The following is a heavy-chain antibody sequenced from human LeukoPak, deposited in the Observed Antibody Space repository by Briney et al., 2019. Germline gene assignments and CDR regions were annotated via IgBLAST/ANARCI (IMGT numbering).Heavy chain of an antibody. D-gene: IGHD2-15*01. CDR3: ARSVGSWYEAFDY. Sequence: GESLKITCEASGYPFTNSWIGWVRPMPGKGLEYMGIIWPRDSDTRYSPSFQGQVTISADKSISTAYLQWSSLKASDTAMYYCARSVGSWYEAFDYWGQGTLVTVSS. J-gene: IGHJ4*02. V-gene: IGHV5-51*01. CDR2: IWPRDSDT. CDR1: GYPFTNSW.